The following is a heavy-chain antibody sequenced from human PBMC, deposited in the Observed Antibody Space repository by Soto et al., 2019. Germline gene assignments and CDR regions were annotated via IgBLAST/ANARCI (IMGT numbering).Heavy chain of an antibody. CDR1: GGTFSSYT. J-gene: IGHJ6*02. D-gene: IGHD6-13*01. Sequence: QVQLVQSGAEVKKPGSSVKVSCKASGGTFSSYTISWVRQAPGQGLEWMGRIIPILGIANYAQKFQGRVTITAEKSTSTAYMELSSLRSEDTAVYYCARGLRQQLDYYYYGMDVWGQGTTVTVSS. V-gene: IGHV1-69*02. CDR2: IIPILGIA. CDR3: ARGLRQQLDYYYYGMDV.